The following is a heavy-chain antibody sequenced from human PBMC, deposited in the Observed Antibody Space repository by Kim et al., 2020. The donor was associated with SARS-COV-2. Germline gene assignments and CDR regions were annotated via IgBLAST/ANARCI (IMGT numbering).Heavy chain of an antibody. J-gene: IGHJ4*02. Sequence: GGSLRLSCAASGFTFSSYAMHWVRQAPGKGLEWVAVISYDGSNKYYADSVKGRFTISRDNSKNTLYLQMKRLRAEDTAVYYCARGSSSPDYLGQGTLVTV. CDR3: ARGSSSPDY. D-gene: IGHD6-13*01. CDR1: GFTFSSYA. CDR2: ISYDGSNK. V-gene: IGHV3-30-3*01.